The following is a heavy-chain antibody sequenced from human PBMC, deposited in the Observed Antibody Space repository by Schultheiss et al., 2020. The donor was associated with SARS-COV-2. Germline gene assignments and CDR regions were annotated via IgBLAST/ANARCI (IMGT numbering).Heavy chain of an antibody. CDR2: FDPEDGET. V-gene: IGHV1-24*01. J-gene: IGHJ5*02. CDR3: AREGDWSGYYPGWFDP. Sequence: ASVKVSCKVSGYTLTELSMHWVRQAPGKGLEWMGGFDPEDGETIYAQKFQGRVTMTEDTSTDTAYMELSSLRSEDTAVYYCAREGDWSGYYPGWFDPWGQGTLVTVSS. D-gene: IGHD3-3*01. CDR1: GYTLTELS.